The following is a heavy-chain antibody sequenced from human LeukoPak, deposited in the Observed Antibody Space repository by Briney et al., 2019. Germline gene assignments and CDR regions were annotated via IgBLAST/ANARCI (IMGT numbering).Heavy chain of an antibody. CDR3: ARRYYFVSGSYYPFDF. CDR2: IHYSGTT. Sequence: SETLSLTCNVSGGSISDNDYSWDWIRQPPGKGLEWMGCIHYSGTTYSNPSLKSRISISVDTPKSQFSLKLGSVTAADTAVYYCARRYYFVSGSYYPFDFWGQGTLVTVSS. CDR1: GGSISDNDYS. D-gene: IGHD3-10*01. J-gene: IGHJ4*02. V-gene: IGHV4-39*01.